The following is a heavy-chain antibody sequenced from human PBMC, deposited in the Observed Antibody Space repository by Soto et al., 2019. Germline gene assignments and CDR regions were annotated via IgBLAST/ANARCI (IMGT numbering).Heavy chain of an antibody. D-gene: IGHD3-22*01. V-gene: IGHV4-30-4*08. Sequence: SETLSLTCTVSGGSISSGEYYWSWIRQPTGKGLEWIGYIYYSGTTYYAPALNSRFTFSVDTSRNQFALKLSSVTAADTAVYFCAREGGEYYDTSGYWHYWFDPWGQGTLVTVSS. CDR2: IYYSGTT. CDR3: AREGGEYYDTSGYWHYWFDP. J-gene: IGHJ5*02. CDR1: GGSISSGEYY.